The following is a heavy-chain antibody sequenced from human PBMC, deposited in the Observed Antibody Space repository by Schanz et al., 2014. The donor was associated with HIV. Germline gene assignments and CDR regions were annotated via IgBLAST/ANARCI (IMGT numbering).Heavy chain of an antibody. CDR2: ISISGETT. Sequence: EVQLLESGGGLVRPGESLRLSCAVSGFTFSSHAMTWVRQAPGKGLEWVSGISISGETTYYADSVKGRFTISRDNSKNTLYLQMSSLRVEDTAVYYCANEEVPNDYWGQGTLVTVSS. V-gene: IGHV3-23*01. J-gene: IGHJ4*02. CDR1: GFTFSSHA. CDR3: ANEEVPNDY.